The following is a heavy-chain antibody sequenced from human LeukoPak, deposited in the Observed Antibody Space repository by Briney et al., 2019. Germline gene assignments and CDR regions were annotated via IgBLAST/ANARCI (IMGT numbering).Heavy chain of an antibody. CDR1: GFTFSSYE. J-gene: IGHJ5*02. CDR3: ARAPNAHTWLSQYNWFDP. Sequence: PGGSLRLSCAASGFTFSSYEMNWVRQAPGKGLEWVSYISSSGSTIYYADSVKGRFTISRDNSKNTLYLQMNSLRAEDTAVYYCARAPNAHTWLSQYNWFDPWGQGTLVTVSS. D-gene: IGHD3-22*01. V-gene: IGHV3-48*03. CDR2: ISSSGSTI.